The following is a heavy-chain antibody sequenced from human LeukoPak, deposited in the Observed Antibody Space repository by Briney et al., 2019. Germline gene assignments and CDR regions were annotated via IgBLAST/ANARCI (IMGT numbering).Heavy chain of an antibody. CDR2: IIPIFGTA. CDR1: GGTFSNYA. V-gene: IGHV1-69*01. J-gene: IGHJ4*02. Sequence: SVKVSCKASGGTFSNYAISWVRQAPGQGLEWLGGIIPIFGTANYTQGRVTITADESTSTAYMELSSLRSEDTAVYYCARCSTSFSYGTYFDYWGQGTLVTVSS. D-gene: IGHD2-2*01. CDR3: ARCSTSFSYGTYFDY.